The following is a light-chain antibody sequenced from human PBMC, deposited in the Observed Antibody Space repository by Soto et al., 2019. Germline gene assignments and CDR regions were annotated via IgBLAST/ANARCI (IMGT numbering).Light chain of an antibody. V-gene: IGKV1-39*01. CDR3: QQYNSYWGT. J-gene: IGKJ1*01. Sequence: DIQMTQSPSSLSASVGDRVTITCRASQSISSYLNWYQQKPGKAPKLLIYAASSLQSGVPSRFSGSGSGTDFTITISSLQPEDCETYYCQQYNSYWGTFGQGTKVDIK. CDR2: AAS. CDR1: QSISSY.